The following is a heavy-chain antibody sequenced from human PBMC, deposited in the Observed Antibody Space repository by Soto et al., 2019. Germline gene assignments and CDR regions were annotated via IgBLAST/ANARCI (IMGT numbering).Heavy chain of an antibody. CDR3: ARDPTYYYDSSGIPQAFDI. CDR1: GGSISIYY. D-gene: IGHD3-22*01. V-gene: IGHV4-4*07. CDR2: IYTSGST. Sequence: SETLSLTCTVSGGSISIYYWSWIRHPAGKGLEWIGRIYTSGSTNYNPSLKSRVTMSVDTSKNQFSLKLSSVTAADTAVYYCARDPTYYYDSSGIPQAFDIWGQGTMVTVSS. J-gene: IGHJ3*02.